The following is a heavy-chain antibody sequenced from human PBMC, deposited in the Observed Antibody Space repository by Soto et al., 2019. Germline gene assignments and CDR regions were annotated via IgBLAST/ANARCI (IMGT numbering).Heavy chain of an antibody. CDR3: ARGRLVPAVNFDY. J-gene: IGHJ4*02. D-gene: IGHD2-2*01. CDR1: GGSISNYY. V-gene: IGHV4-59*01. CDR2: IYYSGTT. Sequence: PSETLSLTCTVSGGSISNYYWTWIRQPPGKGLQWIGYIYYSGTTNYNPSLKSRVTISVDTSKNQFSLKLSSVTAADTAVYYCARGRLVPAVNFDYWGLGTLVTVSS.